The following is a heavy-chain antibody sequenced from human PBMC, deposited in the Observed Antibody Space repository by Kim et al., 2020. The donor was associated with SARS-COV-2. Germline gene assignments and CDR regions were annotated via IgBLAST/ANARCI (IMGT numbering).Heavy chain of an antibody. V-gene: IGHV3-66*01. Sequence: GGSLRLSCAASGFTVSSNYMSWVRQAPGKGLEWVSVIYSGDSTYYADSVKGRFTISRDNSKNTLYLQMNSVRAEDTAVYYCASEGGGTYCGADCYLDYWGQGTLVTVSS. CDR2: IYSGDST. CDR1: GFTVSSNY. CDR3: ASEGGGTYCGADCYLDY. D-gene: IGHD2-21*02. J-gene: IGHJ4*02.